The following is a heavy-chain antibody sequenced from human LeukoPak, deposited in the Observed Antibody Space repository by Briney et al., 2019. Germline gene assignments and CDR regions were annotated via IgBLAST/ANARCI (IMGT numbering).Heavy chain of an antibody. V-gene: IGHV1-8*03. D-gene: IGHD2-2*01. Sequence: GSSVKVSCKASGYTFTSYDISWVRQATGQGLEWMGWMNPNSGNTGYAQKFQGRVTITRNTSISTAYMELSSLRSEDTAVYYCARCSYCSSTSCFELNWFDPWGQGTLVTVSS. CDR3: ARCSYCSSTSCFELNWFDP. CDR1: GYTFTSYD. CDR2: MNPNSGNT. J-gene: IGHJ5*02.